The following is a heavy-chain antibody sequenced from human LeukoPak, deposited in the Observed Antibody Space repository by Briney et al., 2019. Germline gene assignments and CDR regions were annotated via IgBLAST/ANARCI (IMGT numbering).Heavy chain of an antibody. CDR2: ISYDGSNK. V-gene: IGHV3-30-3*01. D-gene: IGHD3-22*01. Sequence: GRSLRLSCAASGFTFSSYAMHWVRQAPGKGLEWVAVISYDGSNKYYTDSVKGRFTISRDNSKNTLYLQINSLRAEDTAVYYCAREFPLNYYDSRALGAFDIWGQGTMVTVSS. CDR1: GFTFSSYA. CDR3: AREFPLNYYDSRALGAFDI. J-gene: IGHJ3*02.